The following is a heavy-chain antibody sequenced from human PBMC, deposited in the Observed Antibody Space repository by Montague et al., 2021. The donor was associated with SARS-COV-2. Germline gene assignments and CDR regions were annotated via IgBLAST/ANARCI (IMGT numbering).Heavy chain of an antibody. CDR3: GGVILPGTSNPFDC. D-gene: IGHD6-13*01. Sequence: SETLSLTCTVSGGSISSYHYYWGWIRQPPGKGLEWIGAMYYSGSTCLNPSLKSRVTISVDTSKNKLSLNLRSVTAADTAVYFCGGVILPGTSNPFDCWGPGTLVTVSS. CDR2: MYYSGST. CDR1: GGSISSYHYY. V-gene: IGHV4-39*07. J-gene: IGHJ4*02.